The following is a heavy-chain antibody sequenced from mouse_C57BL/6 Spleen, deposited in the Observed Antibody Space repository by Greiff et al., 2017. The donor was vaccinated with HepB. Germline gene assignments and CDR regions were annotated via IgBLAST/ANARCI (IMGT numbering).Heavy chain of an antibody. CDR2: INYDGSST. Sequence: DVKLVESEGGLVQPGSSMKLSCTASGFTFSDYYMAWVRQVPEKGLEWVANINYDGSSTYYLDSLKSRFIISRDNAKNILYLQMSSLKSEDTATYYRAREGDYGSSRGFAYWGQGTLVTVSA. CDR3: AREGDYGSSRGFAY. J-gene: IGHJ3*01. CDR1: GFTFSDYY. D-gene: IGHD1-1*01. V-gene: IGHV5-16*01.